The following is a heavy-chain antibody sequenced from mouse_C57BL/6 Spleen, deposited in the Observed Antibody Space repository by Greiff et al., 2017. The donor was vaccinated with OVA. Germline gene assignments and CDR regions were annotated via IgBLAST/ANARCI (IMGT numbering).Heavy chain of an antibody. CDR1: GYTFTSSG. Sequence: QVQLQQSGAELARPGASVKLSCKASGYTFTSSGISWVKQRTGQGLEWIGEIYPRSGNTYYNEKFKGKATLTADKSSSTAYMELRSLTSEDSAVYFWARATTVVEGYFDVWGTGTTVTVSS. CDR3: ARATTVVEGYFDV. CDR2: IYPRSGNT. D-gene: IGHD1-1*01. V-gene: IGHV1-81*01. J-gene: IGHJ1*03.